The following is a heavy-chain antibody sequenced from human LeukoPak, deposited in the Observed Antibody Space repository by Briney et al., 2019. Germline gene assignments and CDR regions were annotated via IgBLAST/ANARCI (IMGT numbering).Heavy chain of an antibody. V-gene: IGHV3-30*18. CDR1: GFTFSSYG. CDR3: AKAVGDTAMDQ. Sequence: PGGSLRLSCAASGFTFSSYGMHWVRQAPGKGLEWVAVISYDGSNKYYADSVKGRFTISRDNSKNTLYLQMNSLRAEDTAVYYCAKAVGDTAMDQWGQGTLVTVSS. CDR2: ISYDGSNK. J-gene: IGHJ4*02. D-gene: IGHD5-18*01.